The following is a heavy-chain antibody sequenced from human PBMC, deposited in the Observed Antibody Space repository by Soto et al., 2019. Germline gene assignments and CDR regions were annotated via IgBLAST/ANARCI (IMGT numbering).Heavy chain of an antibody. V-gene: IGHV3-7*01. J-gene: IGHJ4*02. CDR1: GFTLSDHY. Sequence: GWSLRLSCAGSGFTLSDHYIDWVRQAPGKGLEWVANIKQDGSEKYYVDSVKGRFTISRDNAKNSLFLQMNSLRAEDTAVYYCATSRTFEYWGKGIMVTVSS. CDR3: ATSRTFEY. D-gene: IGHD6-13*01. CDR2: IKQDGSEK.